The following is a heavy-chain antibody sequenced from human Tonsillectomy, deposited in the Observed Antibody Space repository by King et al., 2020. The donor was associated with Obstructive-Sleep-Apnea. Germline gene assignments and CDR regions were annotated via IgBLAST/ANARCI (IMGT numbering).Heavy chain of an antibody. CDR3: ARDRNDYADH. CDR2: ISYDGSRK. Sequence: VQLVESGGGVVKPGRSLRLSCAASGFTFSSYAMHWVRQAPGKGLEWVAVISYDGSRKYYADSVKGRFTISRDSSRNTVYLQMSSLRAEDTALYYCARDRNDYADHWSQGTLVTVSS. CDR1: GFTFSSYA. J-gene: IGHJ4*02. V-gene: IGHV3-30*15.